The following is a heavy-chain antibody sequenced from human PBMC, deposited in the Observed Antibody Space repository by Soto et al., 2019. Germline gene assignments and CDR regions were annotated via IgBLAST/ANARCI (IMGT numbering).Heavy chain of an antibody. CDR2: IVVGSGNT. D-gene: IGHD3-3*01. CDR1: GFTFTSSA. J-gene: IGHJ4*02. Sequence: SVKVSCKASGFTFTSSAVQWVRQARGQRLEWIGWIVVGSGNTNYAQKFQERVTITRDMSTSTAYMELSSPRSEDTAVYYCAADPATIFGEYYFDYWGQGTLVTVSS. CDR3: AADPATIFGEYYFDY. V-gene: IGHV1-58*01.